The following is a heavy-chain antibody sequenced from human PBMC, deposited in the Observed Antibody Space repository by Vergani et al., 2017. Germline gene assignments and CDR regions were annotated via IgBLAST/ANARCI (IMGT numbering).Heavy chain of an antibody. J-gene: IGHJ4*02. CDR2: ISSSGSTI. CDR1: GFTFSSYE. CDR3: AREGSIAALDY. D-gene: IGHD6-6*01. Sequence: EVQLVESGGGLVQPGGSLRLSCAASGFTFSSYEMNWVRQAPGKGLEWVSYISSSGSTIYYADSVKGRFTISRDNAKNSLYLQMNSLRAEDTAVYYCAREGSIAALDYWGQGTLVTVSS. V-gene: IGHV3-48*03.